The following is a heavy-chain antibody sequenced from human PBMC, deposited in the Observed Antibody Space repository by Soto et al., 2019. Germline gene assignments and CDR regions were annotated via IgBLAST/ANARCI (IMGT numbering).Heavy chain of an antibody. Sequence: PSETLSLTCTVSGGSISSYYWSWIRQPPGKGLEWIGYVYYSGTTDYKPSLKSRVTISIDTSKNQFSLNLSSVTAADTAMYYCAREGHCGGDCYSPGMDVWGQGTTVTVSS. D-gene: IGHD2-21*02. CDR1: GGSISSYY. CDR3: AREGHCGGDCYSPGMDV. J-gene: IGHJ6*02. CDR2: VYYSGTT. V-gene: IGHV4-59*01.